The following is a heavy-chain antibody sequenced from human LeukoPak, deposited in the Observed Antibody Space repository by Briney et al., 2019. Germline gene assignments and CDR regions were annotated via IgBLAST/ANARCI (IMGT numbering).Heavy chain of an antibody. CDR3: AKARGSYYYASSGYYFDY. Sequence: GGSLRLSCAASGFTFSSYAMSWVRQAPGKGLEWVSAISGSGGSTYYADSVKGRFTISRDNSKNTLYLQMNSLRAEDTAVYYCAKARGSYYYASSGYYFDYWGQGTLVTVSS. CDR2: ISGSGGST. D-gene: IGHD3-22*01. CDR1: GFTFSSYA. V-gene: IGHV3-23*01. J-gene: IGHJ4*02.